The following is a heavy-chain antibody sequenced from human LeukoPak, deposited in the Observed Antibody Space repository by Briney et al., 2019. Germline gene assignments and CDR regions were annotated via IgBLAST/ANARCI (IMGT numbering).Heavy chain of an antibody. CDR2: ISYDGSNK. J-gene: IGHJ4*02. CDR1: GFTFSSYG. CDR3: APLLWFGELPGFDY. V-gene: IGHV3-30*03. Sequence: PGGSLRLSCAASGFTFSSYGMHWVRQAPGKGLEWVAVISYDGSNKYYADSVKGRFTISRDNSKNTLYLQMNSLRAEDTAVYYCAPLLWFGELPGFDYWGQGTLVTVSS. D-gene: IGHD3-10*01.